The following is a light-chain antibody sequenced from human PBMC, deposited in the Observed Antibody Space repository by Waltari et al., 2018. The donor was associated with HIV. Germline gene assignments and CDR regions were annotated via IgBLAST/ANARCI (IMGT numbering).Light chain of an antibody. CDR2: WAS. J-gene: IGKJ4*01. CDR1: QSVLYRSNNKNH. Sequence: DIVMTQSPDSLDVSLGERATINCKSSQSVLYRSNNKNHLAWYQQKTGQPPKLLIYWASTREFGVPDRFSGSGSGTDFTLTISSLQAEDVAVYYCQQYYSSPFTFGGGTRVEIK. V-gene: IGKV4-1*01. CDR3: QQYYSSPFT.